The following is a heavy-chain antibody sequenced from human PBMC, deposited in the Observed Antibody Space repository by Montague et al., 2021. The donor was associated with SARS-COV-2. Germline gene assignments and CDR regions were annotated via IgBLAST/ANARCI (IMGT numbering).Heavy chain of an antibody. CDR1: GFTFSSYD. D-gene: IGHD5-24*01. V-gene: IGHV3-13*01. Sequence: SLRLSCAAFGFTFSSYDMHWVRQATGKGLEWVSAIGTAGDTYYPGSVKGRFTISRENAKNSLYLQMNSLRTGDTAVYYCARGPSRDGHNGGDAFDIWGQGTMVTVSS. J-gene: IGHJ3*02. CDR3: ARGPSRDGHNGGDAFDI. CDR2: IGTAGDT.